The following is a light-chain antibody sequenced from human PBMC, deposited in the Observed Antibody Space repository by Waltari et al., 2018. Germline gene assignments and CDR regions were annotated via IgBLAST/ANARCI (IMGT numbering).Light chain of an antibody. V-gene: IGKV1-39*01. CDR3: QQSYSPVWT. CDR1: QSIGRY. Sequence: DIQMTQSPSSLSASVGDRLLSTCRASQSIGRYLNWYQQKPGKAPRLLIYGVSSLYSGVPSRFSGSGSETDFTLTISSLQPEDCATYYCQQSYSPVWTFGQGTKVEIK. J-gene: IGKJ1*01. CDR2: GVS.